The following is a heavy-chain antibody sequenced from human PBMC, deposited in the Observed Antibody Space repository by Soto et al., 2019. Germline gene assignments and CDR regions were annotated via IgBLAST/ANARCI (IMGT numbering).Heavy chain of an antibody. V-gene: IGHV3-23*01. CDR2: ISGSGAST. Sequence: GGSLRLSCAASGFTFSSYAMSWVRQAPGKGLEWVSAISGSGASTYYADSVKGRFTISRDNSKNTLYLQMNSLRAEDTAVYYCAKDLSVNSGFYWGQGTLVTVSS. J-gene: IGHJ4*02. CDR1: GFTFSSYA. D-gene: IGHD1-20*01. CDR3: AKDLSVNSGFY.